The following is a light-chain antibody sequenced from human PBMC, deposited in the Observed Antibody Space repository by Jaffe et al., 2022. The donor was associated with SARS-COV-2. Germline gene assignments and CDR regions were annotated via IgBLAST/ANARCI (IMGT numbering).Light chain of an antibody. CDR3: QQFNSYPYT. Sequence: DIQMTQSPSTLSASVGDRVTITCRASQSISSWLAWYQQKPGKAPKLLIYKASSLEGGVPSRFSGSGFGTEFTLTISSLQADDFATYYCQQFNSYPYTFGQGTKVEIK. J-gene: IGKJ2*01. CDR2: KAS. V-gene: IGKV1-5*03. CDR1: QSISSW.